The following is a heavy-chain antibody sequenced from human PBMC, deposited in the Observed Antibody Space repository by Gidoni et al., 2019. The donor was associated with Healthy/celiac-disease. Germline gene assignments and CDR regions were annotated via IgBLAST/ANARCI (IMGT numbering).Heavy chain of an antibody. J-gene: IGHJ1*01. CDR1: GGSFSGYY. CDR3: ARGSSGWYPGRYFQH. CDR2: INHSGST. Sequence: QVQLQQWGAGLLKPSETLSLTCAVYGGSFSGYYWSWIRQPPGKGLEWIGEINHSGSTNYNPSLKSRVTISVDTSKNQFSLKLSSVTAADTAVYYCARGSSGWYPGRYFQHWGQGTLVTVSS. V-gene: IGHV4-34*01. D-gene: IGHD6-19*01.